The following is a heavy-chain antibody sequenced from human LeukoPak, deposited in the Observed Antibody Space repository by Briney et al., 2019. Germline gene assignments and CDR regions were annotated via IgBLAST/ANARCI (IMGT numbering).Heavy chain of an antibody. J-gene: IGHJ6*03. V-gene: IGHV3-21*01. CDR2: ISSSSSYI. D-gene: IGHD3-9*01. Sequence: GGSLRLSCAASGLTFSTYTMDWVRQAPGKGLEWVSSISSSSSYIYYADSVKGRFTISRANAKNSLYLQMNSLRAEDTAVYYCVRGADYHILTGYMDVWGKGTTVTVSS. CDR3: VRGADYHILTGYMDV. CDR1: GLTFSTYT.